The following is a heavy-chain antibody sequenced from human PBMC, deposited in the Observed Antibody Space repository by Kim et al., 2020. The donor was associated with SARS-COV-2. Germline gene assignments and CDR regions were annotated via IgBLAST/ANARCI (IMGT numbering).Heavy chain of an antibody. V-gene: IGHV3-30-3*01. CDR1: GFTFSSYA. Sequence: GGSLRLSCAASGFTFSSYAMHWVRQAPGKGLEWVAVISYDGSNKYYADSVKGRFTISRDNSKNTLYLQMNSLRAEDTAVYYCARDPGLRFLGYMDVGGQ. CDR2: ISYDGSNK. CDR3: ARDPGLRFLGYMDV. D-gene: IGHD3-3*01. J-gene: IGHJ6*02.